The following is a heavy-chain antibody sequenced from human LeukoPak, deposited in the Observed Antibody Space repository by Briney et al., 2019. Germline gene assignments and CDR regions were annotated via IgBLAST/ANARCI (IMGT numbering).Heavy chain of an antibody. CDR3: ASEQQLVDTGFDY. V-gene: IGHV3-30*04. CDR2: ISYDGSNK. Sequence: PGGSLRLSCAASGFTFSSYAMHSVRQAPGKGLGWVAVISYDGSNKYYADSVKGRFTISRDNSKNTLYLQMNSLRAEDTAVYYCASEQQLVDTGFDYWGQGTLVTVSS. CDR1: GFTFSSYA. J-gene: IGHJ4*02. D-gene: IGHD6-13*01.